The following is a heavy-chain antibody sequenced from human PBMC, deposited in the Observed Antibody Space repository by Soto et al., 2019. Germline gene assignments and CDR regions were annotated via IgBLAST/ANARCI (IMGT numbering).Heavy chain of an antibody. J-gene: IGHJ4*02. D-gene: IGHD2-2*01. V-gene: IGHV3-30*04. CDR2: VSSDGNHA. CDR3: ARDSAYSTASTHFDH. Sequence: VQLVESGGGLVQPGGSLRLSCAASGFTFSSDALHWVRQAPGKGLEWVAVVSSDGNHAYYPDHVKGRFTISRDNSQSTVYLQMKSLKPEDTATYYCARDSAYSTASTHFDHWGQGTLVTVSS. CDR1: GFTFSSDA.